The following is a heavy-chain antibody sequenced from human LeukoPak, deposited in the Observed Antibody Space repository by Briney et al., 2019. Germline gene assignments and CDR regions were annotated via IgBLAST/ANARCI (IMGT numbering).Heavy chain of an antibody. CDR3: AREIQGYDSSGYYYGTDY. V-gene: IGHV1-18*01. D-gene: IGHD3-22*01. CDR2: ISAYNGNT. CDR1: GYTFTSYG. J-gene: IGHJ4*02. Sequence: ASVKVSCKASGYTFTSYGISWVRQAPGQGLEWMGWISAYNGNTNYAQKLQGRVTMTTGPSPSTAYMELRSLRSDDTAVYYCAREIQGYDSSGYYYGTDYWGQGTLVTVSS.